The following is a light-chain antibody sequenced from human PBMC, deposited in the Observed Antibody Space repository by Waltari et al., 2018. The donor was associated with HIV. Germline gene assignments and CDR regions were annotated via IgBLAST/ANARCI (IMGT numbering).Light chain of an antibody. CDR1: SSTIGSNA. J-gene: IGLJ2*01. V-gene: IGLV1-44*01. CDR3: AAWDDSLNGLL. Sequence: QSVLTQPPSASGTPGQGVTISCSGSSSTIGSNAVNWYRQLPGTAPKVLIYSNKQRPSGVPDRFSGSKSGTSASLAISGLQSEDDADYYCAAWDDSLNGLLFGGGTKLTVL. CDR2: SNK.